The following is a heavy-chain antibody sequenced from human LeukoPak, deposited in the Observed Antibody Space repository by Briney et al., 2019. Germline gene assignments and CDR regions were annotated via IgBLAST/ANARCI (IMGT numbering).Heavy chain of an antibody. D-gene: IGHD1-26*01. CDR3: VRGSLSGSFDIPTFGDWFDP. Sequence: SETLSLTCTVSGGSISSSNYYWGWTRQPPGEGLEWIGNIYYTGDTYYNPSLMSRVTISVDTSKNQFSLNLKSVTAADTAVYYCVRGSLSGSFDIPTFGDWFDPWGQGTLVTVSS. CDR2: IYYTGDT. CDR1: GGSISSSNYY. J-gene: IGHJ5*02. V-gene: IGHV4-39*07.